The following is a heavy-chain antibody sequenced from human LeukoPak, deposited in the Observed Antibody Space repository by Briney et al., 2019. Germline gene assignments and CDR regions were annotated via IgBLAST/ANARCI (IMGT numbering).Heavy chain of an antibody. CDR3: ARGRGIFGVVIIKGAYDY. Sequence: PSETLSLTCAVYGGSFSGYYWSWIRQPAGKGLEWIGEINHSGSTNYNPSLKSRVTISVDTSKNQFSLKLSSVTAADTAVYYCARGRGIFGVVIIKGAYDYWGQGTLVTVSS. D-gene: IGHD3-3*02. V-gene: IGHV4-34*01. CDR1: GGSFSGYY. J-gene: IGHJ4*02. CDR2: INHSGST.